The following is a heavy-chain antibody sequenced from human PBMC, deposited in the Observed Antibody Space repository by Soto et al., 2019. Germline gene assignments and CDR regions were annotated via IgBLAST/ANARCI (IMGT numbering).Heavy chain of an antibody. Sequence: PSETLSLTCTVSGGSISSGDYYWSWIRQPPGKGLEWIGYIYYSGSTYYNPSLKSRVTISVDASKNQFSLKLSSVTAADTAVYYCARGDTYYHYVWGRATNNWFDPWGQGTLVTVSS. D-gene: IGHD3-16*01. V-gene: IGHV4-30-4*01. CDR2: IYYSGST. J-gene: IGHJ5*02. CDR3: ARGDTYYHYVWGRATNNWFDP. CDR1: GGSISSGDYY.